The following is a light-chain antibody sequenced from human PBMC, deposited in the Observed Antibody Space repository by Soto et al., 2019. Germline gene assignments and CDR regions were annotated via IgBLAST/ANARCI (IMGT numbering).Light chain of an antibody. V-gene: IGKV1-8*01. J-gene: IGKJ3*01. CDR3: QQYYSYPRT. CDR2: AAS. CDR1: QGISSY. Sequence: IQMTQSPSSLSVSVGDRVTITCRASQGISSYLAWYQQKPGKAPKLLIYAASTLQSGVPSRFSGSGSGTDFTLTISCLQSEDFATYYCQQYYSYPRTFGPGTKVDIK.